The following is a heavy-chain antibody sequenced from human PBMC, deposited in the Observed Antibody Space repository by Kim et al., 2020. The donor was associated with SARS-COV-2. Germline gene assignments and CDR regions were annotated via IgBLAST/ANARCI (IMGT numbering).Heavy chain of an antibody. CDR3: ARIPPDYYVSGSYKGYHYGFDV. D-gene: IGHD3-10*01. CDR2: INWDDDK. V-gene: IGHV2-70*13. CDR1: GFSLRTSGMC. Sequence: SGPTLVNPTQTLTLTCTFSGFSLRTSGMCVSWIRQPPGKALEWLALINWDDDKYYSTSLTTRLTISKDTSKNQVLLTLTNVDTVDTARYFCARIPPDYYVSGSYKGYHYGFDVWGQGTTVTVSS. J-gene: IGHJ6*02.